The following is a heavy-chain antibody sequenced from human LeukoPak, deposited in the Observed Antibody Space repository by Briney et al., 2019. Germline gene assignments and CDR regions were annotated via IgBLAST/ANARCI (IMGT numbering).Heavy chain of an antibody. Sequence: ASVKVSCKASGYTYTGYYIHWVRQAPGQGLEWMGWINPNSGNSNYTPKFQGRVTMTRDTPIRTAYMELSRLRSDDTAVYYCATMTTRYSDFWSGYASLDHWGQGTLVTVSS. V-gene: IGHV1-2*02. D-gene: IGHD3-3*01. CDR3: ATMTTRYSDFWSGYASLDH. CDR2: INPNSGNS. CDR1: GYTYTGYY. J-gene: IGHJ1*01.